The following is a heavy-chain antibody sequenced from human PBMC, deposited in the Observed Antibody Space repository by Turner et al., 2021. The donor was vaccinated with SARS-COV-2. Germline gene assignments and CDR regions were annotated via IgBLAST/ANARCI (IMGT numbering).Heavy chain of an antibody. V-gene: IGHV3-66*01. D-gene: IGHD6-6*01. Sequence: VQLVESGCGLFRPGESLRLSCAASGITVSSNYMGWVRQAPGKGLELVSVIYSGGSTFYADSVKGRFTISRDNAKNTLYLQINSLRSEDTAVYYCARDLVSYGMDVWGQGTTVTVSS. CDR3: ARDLVSYGMDV. CDR2: IYSGGST. J-gene: IGHJ6*02. CDR1: GITVSSNY.